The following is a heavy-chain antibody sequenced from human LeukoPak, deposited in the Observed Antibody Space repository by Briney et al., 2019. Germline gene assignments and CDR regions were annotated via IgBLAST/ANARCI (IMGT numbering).Heavy chain of an antibody. CDR2: IYYSGST. Sequence: SETLSLTCTVSAGSISNYYWTWIRQPPGKGLEWIGDIYYSGSTNYNPSLKSRVTISVDTSKNQFSLNLSSVTAADTAVYYCARRDGDYDGAHFDYWGQGNLVTVSS. J-gene: IGHJ4*02. CDR3: ARRDGDYDGAHFDY. V-gene: IGHV4-59*08. CDR1: AGSISNYY. D-gene: IGHD4-17*01.